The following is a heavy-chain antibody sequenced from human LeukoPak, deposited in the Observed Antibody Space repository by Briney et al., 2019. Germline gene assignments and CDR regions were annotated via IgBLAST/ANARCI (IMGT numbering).Heavy chain of an antibody. CDR1: GFTFSDYY. D-gene: IGHD5-24*01. CDR3: ARESRDGYNFWYFDY. CDR2: ISSSGSTI. J-gene: IGHJ4*02. Sequence: PGGSLRLSCAASGFTFSDYYMSWIRQAPGKGLEWVSYISSSGSTIYYADSVKGRFTISRDNAKNSLYLQMNSLRAEDTAVYYCARESRDGYNFWYFDYWGQGTLVTVSS. V-gene: IGHV3-11*01.